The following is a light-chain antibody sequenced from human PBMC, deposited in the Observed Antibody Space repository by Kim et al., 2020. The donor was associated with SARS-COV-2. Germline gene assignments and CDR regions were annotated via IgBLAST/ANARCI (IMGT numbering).Light chain of an antibody. V-gene: IGKV1-33*01. CDR1: QHISIY. CDR2: DAS. CDR3: QQYDNLRVT. Sequence: DIQMTQSPSSLSASVGDRVTITCQASQHISIYLNWYQQKPGKAPKLLIYDASNLETGVPSRFSGSGSGTDFTFTISSLQPEDIATYYCQQYDNLRVTFGQGTRLGIK. J-gene: IGKJ5*01.